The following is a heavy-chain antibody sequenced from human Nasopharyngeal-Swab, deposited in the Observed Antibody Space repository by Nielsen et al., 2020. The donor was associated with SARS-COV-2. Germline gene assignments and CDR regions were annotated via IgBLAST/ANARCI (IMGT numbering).Heavy chain of an antibody. CDR1: GGSISSSSYY. CDR3: ARERGRGGIWNYYYHYMDV. V-gene: IGHV4-39*07. CDR2: IYYSGST. D-gene: IGHD3-10*01. Sequence: SETLSLTCTVSGGSISSSSYYWGWIRQPPGKGLEWIGSIYYSGSTYYHPSLKSRVTISVDTSKNQFSLKLSSVTAADTAVYYCARERGRGGIWNYYYHYMDVWGKGTTVTVSS. J-gene: IGHJ6*03.